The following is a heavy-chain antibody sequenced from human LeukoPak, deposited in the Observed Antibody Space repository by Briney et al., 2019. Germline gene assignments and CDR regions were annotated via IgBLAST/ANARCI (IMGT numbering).Heavy chain of an antibody. J-gene: IGHJ6*02. CDR3: ARDGTQRYYDFWSGYSGYYYGMDV. V-gene: IGHV3-11*01. Sequence: GGSLRLSCAASGFTFSDYYMSWIRQAPGKGLEWVSYISSSGSTIYYADSAKGRFTISRDNAKNSLYLQMNSLRAEDTAVYYCARDGTQRYYDFWSGYSGYYYGMDVWGQGTTVTVSS. D-gene: IGHD3-3*01. CDR1: GFTFSDYY. CDR2: ISSSGSTI.